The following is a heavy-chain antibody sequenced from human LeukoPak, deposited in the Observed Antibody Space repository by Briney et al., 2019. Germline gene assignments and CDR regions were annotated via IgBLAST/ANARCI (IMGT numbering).Heavy chain of an antibody. CDR2: IYTSGST. J-gene: IGHJ4*02. Sequence: SETLSLTCTVSGGSISSGSYYWSWIRQPAGKGLEWIGRIYTSGSTNYNPSLKSRVTISVDTSKNQFSLKLSSVTAADTAVYYCARLSRPRAFDYWGQGTLVTVSS. V-gene: IGHV4-61*02. CDR1: GGSISSGSYY. CDR3: ARLSRPRAFDY.